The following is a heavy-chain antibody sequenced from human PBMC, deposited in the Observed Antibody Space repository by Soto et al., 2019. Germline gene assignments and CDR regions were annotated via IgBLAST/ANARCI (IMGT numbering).Heavy chain of an antibody. J-gene: IGHJ5*02. D-gene: IGHD2-15*01. V-gene: IGHV2-5*01. CDR1: GFSLSTSGVG. CDR3: AHRRTYCSGGSCHYRLCNWFDP. Sequence: GSGPTLVNPTQTLTLTCTFSGFSLSTSGVGGGWIRQPPGKALEWLALIYWNDDKRYSPSLKSRLTITKDTSKNQVVLTMTNMEPVDTATYYCAHRRTYCSGGSCHYRLCNWFDPWGQGTLVTVSS. CDR2: IYWNDDK.